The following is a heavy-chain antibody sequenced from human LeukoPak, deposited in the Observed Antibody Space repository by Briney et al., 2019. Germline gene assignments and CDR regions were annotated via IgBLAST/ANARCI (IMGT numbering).Heavy chain of an antibody. V-gene: IGHV4-59*01. D-gene: IGHD3-10*01. Sequence: SETLSPTCTVSGGSISSYYWSWIGQPPGRGRGWIGLIFYMGAPTSNPSLKGRVTISVATSRTQFSRNLSSLPAATRAVYYSGSTNYNPSLKSRVTISVDTSKNQFSLKLSSVTAADTAVYYCAGAKGLEYCSSTSCGLQHWGQGTLVTVSS. J-gene: IGHJ1*01. CDR3: GSTNYNPSLKSRVTISVDTSKNQFSLKLSSVTAADTAVYYCAGAKGLEYCSSTSCGLQH. CDR1: GGSISSYY. CDR2: IFYMGAP.